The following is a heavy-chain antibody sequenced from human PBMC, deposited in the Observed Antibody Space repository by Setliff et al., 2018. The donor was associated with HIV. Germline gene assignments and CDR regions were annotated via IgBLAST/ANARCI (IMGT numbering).Heavy chain of an antibody. V-gene: IGHV4-39*02. CDR3: ARTPGTHYYDRSANFHYFDY. D-gene: IGHD3-22*01. Sequence: KGSETLSLTCTVSGGSVSSSSYFWGWIRQPPGTGLEWIGNIYYSGTTFYNPSLKSRVSISVDASTDHFSLKLSSVTAANTAVYYCARTPGTHYYDRSANFHYFDYWGQGALVTVSS. CDR1: GGSVSSSSYF. CDR2: IYYSGTT. J-gene: IGHJ4*02.